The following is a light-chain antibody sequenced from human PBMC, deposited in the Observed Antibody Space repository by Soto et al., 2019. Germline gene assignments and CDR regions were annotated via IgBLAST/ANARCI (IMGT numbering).Light chain of an antibody. CDR2: GAS. CDR3: QQYGGSMYT. Sequence: EIVLTQSPATLSLSPGERATLSCRASQSVTSSYLAWYQHKPGQAPRLLIYGASNRATGIPGRFSGSGSGTDFTLTISSLEPEDFAVYYCQQYGGSMYTFGQGTKLEI. V-gene: IGKV3-20*01. CDR1: QSVTSSY. J-gene: IGKJ2*01.